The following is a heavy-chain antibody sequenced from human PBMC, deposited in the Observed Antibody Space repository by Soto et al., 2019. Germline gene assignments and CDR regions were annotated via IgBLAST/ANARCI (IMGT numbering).Heavy chain of an antibody. V-gene: IGHV3-23*01. J-gene: IGHJ4*02. CDR3: AKAHCTSTSCYLGY. Sequence: PGWSLRLSCAASGFTFSSYAMSWVRHAPGKGLEWVSAISGSGGSTYYADSVKGRFTISRDNSKSTLYLQMNSLRAEDTAVYYCAKAHCTSTSCYLGYWGQGALVTVSA. D-gene: IGHD2-2*01. CDR2: ISGSGGST. CDR1: GFTFSSYA.